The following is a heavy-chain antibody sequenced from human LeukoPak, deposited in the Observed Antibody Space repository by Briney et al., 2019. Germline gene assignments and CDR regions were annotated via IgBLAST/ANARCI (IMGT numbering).Heavy chain of an antibody. CDR3: ASFGYDILTGLSYFQH. J-gene: IGHJ1*01. D-gene: IGHD3-9*01. Sequence: SETLSLTCAVYGESLSGYYWSWIRQPLGKGLEWIGEIDHTGSSNYNPSLKSRVTISLDTSKNQFSLKLNSVTAADTAVYYCASFGYDILTGLSYFQHWGQGTLVTVSS. CDR1: GESLSGYY. CDR2: IDHTGSS. V-gene: IGHV4-34*01.